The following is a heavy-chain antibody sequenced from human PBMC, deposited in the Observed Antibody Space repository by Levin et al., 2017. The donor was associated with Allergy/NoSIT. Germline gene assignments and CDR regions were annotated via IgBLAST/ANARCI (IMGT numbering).Heavy chain of an antibody. CDR3: ARDNIGLPDAFDI. D-gene: IGHD3-10*01. CDR2: ISWNSGSI. CDR1: GFTFDDYA. J-gene: IGHJ3*02. V-gene: IGHV3-9*01. Sequence: GGSLRLSCAASGFTFDDYAMHWVRQAPGKGLEWVSGISWNSGSIGYADSVKGRFTISRDNAKNSLYLQMNSLRTEDTALYCWARDNIGLPDAFDIWGQGTMVIVSS.